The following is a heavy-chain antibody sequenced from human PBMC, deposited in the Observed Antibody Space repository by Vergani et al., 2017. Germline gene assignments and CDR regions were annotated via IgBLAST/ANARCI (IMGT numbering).Heavy chain of an antibody. D-gene: IGHD6-25*01. CDR1: GFTFSSYG. CDR3: ARRMSAAVHSLDY. Sequence: VQLVESGGGLVKPGGSLRLSCAASGFTFSSYGINWVRQAPGRGLEWISYIAGSSSPIYYADSVKGRFTISRDNAMNSLYLQMNSLRAEDTSVYYCARRMSAAVHSLDYWGQGTLVTVSS. V-gene: IGHV3-48*01. J-gene: IGHJ4*02. CDR2: IAGSSSPI.